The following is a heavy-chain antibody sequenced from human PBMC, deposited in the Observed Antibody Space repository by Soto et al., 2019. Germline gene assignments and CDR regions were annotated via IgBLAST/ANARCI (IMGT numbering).Heavy chain of an antibody. CDR2: INHSGST. D-gene: IGHD3-22*01. Sequence: SETLSLTCAVYGGSFSGYYWSWIRQPPGKGLEWIGEINHSGSTNYNPSLKSRVTISVDTSKNQFSLKLSSVTAADTAVYYCARMKRITMIVVVITEFYDSWGQGTLVTVSS. V-gene: IGHV4-34*01. J-gene: IGHJ4*02. CDR3: ARMKRITMIVVVITEFYDS. CDR1: GGSFSGYY.